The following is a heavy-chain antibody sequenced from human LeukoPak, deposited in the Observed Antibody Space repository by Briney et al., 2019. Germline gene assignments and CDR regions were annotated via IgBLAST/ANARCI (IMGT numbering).Heavy chain of an antibody. J-gene: IGHJ6*02. Sequence: PSQTLSLTCTVSGGSISSGRYYWSWIRQPAGKGLEWIGRIYTSGSTNYNPSLKSRVTISVDTSKNQFSLKLSSVTAADTAVYYCARGGAVAGYGMDVWGQGTTVTVSS. CDR1: GGSISSGRYY. D-gene: IGHD6-19*01. V-gene: IGHV4-61*02. CDR3: ARGGAVAGYGMDV. CDR2: IYTSGST.